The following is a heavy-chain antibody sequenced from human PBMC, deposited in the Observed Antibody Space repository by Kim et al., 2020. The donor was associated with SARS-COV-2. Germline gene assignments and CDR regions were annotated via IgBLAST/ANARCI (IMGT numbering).Heavy chain of an antibody. J-gene: IGHJ4*02. Sequence: GGSLRLSCAASGFTFSDYYMSWIRQAPGKGLEWVSYISSSSSYTNYADSVKGRFTISRDNAKNSLYLQMNSLRAEDTAVYYCARVPKGYSSGWFYGYWGQGTLVTVSS. D-gene: IGHD6-19*01. CDR2: ISSSSSYT. V-gene: IGHV3-11*06. CDR1: GFTFSDYY. CDR3: ARVPKGYSSGWFYGY.